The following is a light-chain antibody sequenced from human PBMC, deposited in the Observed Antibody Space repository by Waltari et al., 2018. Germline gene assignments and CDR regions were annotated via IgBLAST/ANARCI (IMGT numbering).Light chain of an antibody. V-gene: IGKV3-20*01. CDR2: NAS. Sequence: EILSTQSPGPPSLSPGERATLSCRASRSVTRALAWYQQKPGQAPRLLIYNASNSATGSPDRFSGSGSVLDFSLTISRMETEDFAVYYCQHYVRLPATFGQGTKVEIK. CDR3: QHYVRLPAT. CDR1: RSVTRAL. J-gene: IGKJ1*01.